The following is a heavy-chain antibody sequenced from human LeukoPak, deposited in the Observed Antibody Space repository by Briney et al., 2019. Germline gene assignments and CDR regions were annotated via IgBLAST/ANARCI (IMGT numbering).Heavy chain of an antibody. CDR1: GGSISSYY. D-gene: IGHD5-12*01. V-gene: IGHV4-59*01. CDR2: IYYSGST. J-gene: IGHJ6*03. Sequence: PSETLSLTCTVSGGSISSYYWSWIRQPPGKGLEWIGYIYYSGSTNYNPSLKSRVTISVDTSKNQFSLKLSSVTAADTAVYYCASSSDIVATISLLGYYYYYMDVWGKGTTVTVSS. CDR3: ASSSDIVATISLLGYYYYYMDV.